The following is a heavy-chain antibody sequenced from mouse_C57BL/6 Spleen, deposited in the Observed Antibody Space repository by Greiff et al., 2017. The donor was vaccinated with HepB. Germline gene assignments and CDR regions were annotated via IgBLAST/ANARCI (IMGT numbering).Heavy chain of an antibody. J-gene: IGHJ2*01. CDR3: ARTLFTTVNRYFDY. D-gene: IGHD1-1*01. V-gene: IGHV1-63*01. CDR1: GYTFTNYW. CDR2: IYPGGGYT. Sequence: VKLMESGAELVRPGTSVKMSCKASGYTFTNYWIGWAKQRPGHGLEWIGDIYPGGGYTNYNEKFKGKATLTADKSSSTAYMQFSSLTSEDSAIYYCARTLFTTVNRYFDYWGQGTTLTVSS.